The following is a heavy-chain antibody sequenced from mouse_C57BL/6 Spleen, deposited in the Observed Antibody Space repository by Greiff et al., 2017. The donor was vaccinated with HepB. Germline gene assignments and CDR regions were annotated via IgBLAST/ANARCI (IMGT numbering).Heavy chain of an antibody. CDR3: ALAYDGYSAWFAY. CDR2: IHPNSGST. V-gene: IGHV1-64*01. CDR1: GYTFTSYW. J-gene: IGHJ3*01. D-gene: IGHD2-3*01. Sequence: QVQLQQPGAELVKPGASVKLSCKASGYTFTSYWMHWVKQRPGQGLEWIGMIHPNSGSTNYNEKFKSKATLTVDKSSSTAYMQRSSLTSEDSAVYYCALAYDGYSAWFAYWGQGTLVTVSA.